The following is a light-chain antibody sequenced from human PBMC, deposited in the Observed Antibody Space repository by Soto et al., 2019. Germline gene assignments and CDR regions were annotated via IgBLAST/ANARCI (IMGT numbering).Light chain of an antibody. CDR1: HSLMYSDGISY. CDR2: KAS. CDR3: RQGTHWPPGT. Sequence: DVVMTQSPLSLPVTLGQPASISCRSSHSLMYSDGISYLSWFQQRAGQSPRRLIYKASNRESWVTARFSGSQSGTDFKLKIRRVEDDDVGVYYCRQGTHWPPGTLGQGTKLEIK. V-gene: IGKV2-30*01. J-gene: IGKJ2*01.